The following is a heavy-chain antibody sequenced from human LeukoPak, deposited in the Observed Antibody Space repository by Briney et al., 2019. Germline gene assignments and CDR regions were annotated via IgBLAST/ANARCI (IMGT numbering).Heavy chain of an antibody. V-gene: IGHV3-9*01. D-gene: IGHD2-15*01. J-gene: IGHJ5*02. CDR3: AKDKASHGTYCSGGSCYSGWFDP. CDR2: ISWNSGSI. Sequence: GRSLRLSCAASGFTFDDYAMHWVRQAPGKGLEWVSGISWNSGSIGYADSVKGRFTISRDNTKNSLYLQMNSLRAEDTALYYCAKDKASHGTYCSGGSCYSGWFDPWGQGTLVTVSS. CDR1: GFTFDDYA.